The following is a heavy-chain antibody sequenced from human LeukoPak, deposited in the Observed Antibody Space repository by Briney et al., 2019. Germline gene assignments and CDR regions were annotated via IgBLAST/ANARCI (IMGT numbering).Heavy chain of an antibody. J-gene: IGHJ6*02. CDR2: IWYDGSNK. D-gene: IGHD6-13*01. CDR3: ARERAAAGTWYYYYGMDV. Sequence: PGGPLRLSCAASGFTFSSYGMHWVRQAPGKGLEWVAVIWYDGSNKYYADSVKGRFTISRDNSKNTLYLQMNSLRAEDTAVYYCARERAAAGTWYYYYGMDVWGQGTTVTVSS. V-gene: IGHV3-33*01. CDR1: GFTFSSYG.